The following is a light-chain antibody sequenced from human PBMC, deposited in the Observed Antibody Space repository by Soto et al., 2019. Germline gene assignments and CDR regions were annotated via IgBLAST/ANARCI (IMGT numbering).Light chain of an antibody. CDR3: GSYTRSTTSYV. Sequence: QSALTQPASVSGSPGQSITISCTGTSIDVGGYNYVSWYQQHPGKAPKLMIYEVSNRPSGVSNRFSGSKSGNTASLTISVLQAEDEADYYCGSYTRSTTSYVFGTGTKVTVL. V-gene: IGLV2-14*01. CDR1: SIDVGGYNY. J-gene: IGLJ1*01. CDR2: EVS.